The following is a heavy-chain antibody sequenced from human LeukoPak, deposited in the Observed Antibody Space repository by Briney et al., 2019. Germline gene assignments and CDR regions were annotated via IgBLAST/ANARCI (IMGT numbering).Heavy chain of an antibody. CDR3: VKDLRRGGYYTSSDY. J-gene: IGHJ4*02. CDR2: INTNGDDK. Sequence: GGSLRLSCSASGFTFSTYAMHWVRQAPGKGLEHVSSINTNGDDKYYADSVKGRFTISRDNSKRTLYLQMNSLRAEDTAVYYCVKDLRRGGYYTSSDYWGQGTLVTVSS. CDR1: GFTFSTYA. V-gene: IGHV3-64D*09. D-gene: IGHD3-3*01.